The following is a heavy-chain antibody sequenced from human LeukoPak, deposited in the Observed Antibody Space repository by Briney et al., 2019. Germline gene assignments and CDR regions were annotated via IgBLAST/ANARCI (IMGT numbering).Heavy chain of an antibody. CDR2: MSYGGST. D-gene: IGHD5-12*01. V-gene: IGHV4-39*02. CDR1: GCSMSSSRYY. CDR3: ARDGYSAYDRDLDH. Sequence: SETLSLTCTVSGCSMSSSRYYWGWIRQPPGKGLEWIGSMSYGGSTNYNLSLRSRVDIFEDTSKNQFSLTVNSVTAADTAIYYCARDGYSAYDRDLDHWGQGALVTVSS. J-gene: IGHJ4*02.